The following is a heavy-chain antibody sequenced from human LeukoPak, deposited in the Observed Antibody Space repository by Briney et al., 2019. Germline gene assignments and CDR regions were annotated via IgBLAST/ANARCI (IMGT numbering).Heavy chain of an antibody. CDR1: GFTFSTYW. V-gene: IGHV3-7*05. J-gene: IGHJ6*02. D-gene: IGHD6-13*01. CDR2: IKEDGSEE. CDR3: ARDPYSRSWSYGVDV. Sequence: PGGSLRLSCTASGFTFSTYWMSWVRQTPEKGLEWVANIKEDGSEEAYVDSVKGRFTISRDNAKSSLYLQMNSLRTEDTAVYYCARDPYSRSWSYGVDVWGQGTTVTVSS.